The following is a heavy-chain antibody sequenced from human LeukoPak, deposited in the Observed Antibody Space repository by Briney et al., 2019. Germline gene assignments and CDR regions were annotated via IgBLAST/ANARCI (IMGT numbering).Heavy chain of an antibody. CDR1: GFTFSRYA. D-gene: IGHD5-12*01. CDR2: ITGSGSGI. J-gene: IGHJ4*02. V-gene: IGHV3-48*02. CDR3: ASPHSGYG. Sequence: GGSLRLPCAASGFTFSRYAMSWVRQAPGKGLQWVSYITGSGSGIHYADSVKGRFTISRDNAKNTLYLQMNSLRDEDTAVYYCASPHSGYGWGQGTLVTVSS.